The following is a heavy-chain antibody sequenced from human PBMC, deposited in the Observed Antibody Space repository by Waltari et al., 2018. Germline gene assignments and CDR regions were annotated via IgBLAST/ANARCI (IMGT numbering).Heavy chain of an antibody. V-gene: IGHV3-53*01. CDR3: GNSGSWGEAFDI. D-gene: IGHD1-26*01. CDR2: IYSGGST. CDR1: GFTVRSNY. Sequence: EVQLVESGGGLIQPGGSLILPCAASGFTVRSNYMSWVRQAPGKGLGWVSVIYSGGSTYDADSVKGRVTISRDKSKNTLYLQMNSLRAEDTAVYYCGNSGSWGEAFDIWGQGTMVTVSS. J-gene: IGHJ3*02.